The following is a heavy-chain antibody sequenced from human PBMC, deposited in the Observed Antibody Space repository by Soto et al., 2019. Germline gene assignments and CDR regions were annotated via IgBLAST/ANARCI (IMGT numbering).Heavy chain of an antibody. Sequence: PSETLSLTCVVSSFSISSGYYWGWVRQPPGKGLEWIGSIYHSGTTNYSPSLKSRVTISIDTSKNQFSLTLRSVTAADAAVYYSASCVSTACEPPWGLQFFDLWGQGPLVTVSS. V-gene: IGHV4-38-2*01. CDR2: IYHSGTT. D-gene: IGHD4-4*01. J-gene: IGHJ4*02. CDR1: SFSISSGYY. CDR3: ASCVSTACEPPWGLQFFDL.